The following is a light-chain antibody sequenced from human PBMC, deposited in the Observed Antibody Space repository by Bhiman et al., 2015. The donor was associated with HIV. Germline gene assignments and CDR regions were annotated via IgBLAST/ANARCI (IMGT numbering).Light chain of an antibody. J-gene: IGLJ2*01. CDR2: RNN. CDR3: QSYDLSLSGVV. Sequence: QSVLTQPPSASGTPGQRVTISCSGGNSNIGSNYVYWYQQLPGTTPKLLIYRNNQRPSGVSDRFSGSKSGTSASLAITGLQPEDEADYYCQSYDLSLSGVVFGGGTKLTVL. CDR1: NSNIGSNY. V-gene: IGLV1-47*01.